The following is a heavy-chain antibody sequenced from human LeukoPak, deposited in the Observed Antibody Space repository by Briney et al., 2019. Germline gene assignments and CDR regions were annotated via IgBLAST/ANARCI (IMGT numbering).Heavy chain of an antibody. Sequence: GASVKVSCKTSGYTFIGHYIHWVRQAPGQGLEWMGWINPKNGGANYAPRFRGRVTMTRDRSTSTVYMELTRLTSDDTAVYYCARASFWESPVNWFDPWSQGTLVTVSS. CDR2: INPKNGGA. D-gene: IGHD3-16*01. CDR3: ARASFWESPVNWFDP. CDR1: GYTFIGHY. J-gene: IGHJ5*02. V-gene: IGHV1-2*07.